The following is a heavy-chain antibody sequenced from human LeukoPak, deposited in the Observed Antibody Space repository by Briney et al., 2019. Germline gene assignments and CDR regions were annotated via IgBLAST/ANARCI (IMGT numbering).Heavy chain of an antibody. CDR1: GDSISNYY. J-gene: IGHJ4*02. CDR3: AREAAAGTFYFGY. D-gene: IGHD6-13*01. CDR2: IYTSGST. Sequence: KPSETLSLTCIVSGDSISNYYWSWIRQPAGKGLEWIGRIYTSGSTNYNPSLKSRVTMSVDTSKNQFSLKLSSVTAADTAVYYCAREAAAGTFYFGYWGQGTLVTVSS. V-gene: IGHV4-4*07.